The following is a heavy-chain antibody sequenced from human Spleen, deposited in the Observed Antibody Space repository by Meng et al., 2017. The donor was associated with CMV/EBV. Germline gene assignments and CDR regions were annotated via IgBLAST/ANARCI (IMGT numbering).Heavy chain of an antibody. CDR1: GESFSGYC. CDR2: INHSGST. V-gene: IGHV4-34*01. CDR3: AREDYGDYRLRWFDS. D-gene: IGHD4-17*01. Sequence: GSLRLSCAVYGESFSGYCWTWIRQPPGKGLEWIGEINHSGSTNYNPSLKGRVTISVDTSQNQFSLRLNSVTAADTAVYYCAREDYGDYRLRWFDSWGQGKLVTVSS. J-gene: IGHJ5*01.